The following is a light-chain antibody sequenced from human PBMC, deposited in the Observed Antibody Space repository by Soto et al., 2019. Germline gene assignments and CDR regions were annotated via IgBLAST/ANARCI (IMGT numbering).Light chain of an antibody. J-gene: IGKJ4*01. V-gene: IGKV3-20*01. CDR3: QQYGSTPLT. Sequence: EIVLTQSPGTLSLSPGERATLSCRASQSVGSNKLAWYQHKRGQAPRFLMYDASTRATGIPDRFSGSGSGTDFTLTISRLEPEDFAVYYCQQYGSTPLTFGGGTKVEIK. CDR1: QSVGSNK. CDR2: DAS.